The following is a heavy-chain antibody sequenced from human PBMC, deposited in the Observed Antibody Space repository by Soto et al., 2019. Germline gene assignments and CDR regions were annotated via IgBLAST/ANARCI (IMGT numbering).Heavy chain of an antibody. CDR2: INAGNGNT. J-gene: IGHJ4*02. Sequence: QVQLVQSGAEEKKPGASVKVSCKASGYTFTSYSMQWVRQAPGQRLEWMGWINAGNGNTKYSQKFQGRVTITMDTSASTAYMALSSLRSEDTAVYYCARSIVLVTALDYWGQGTLVSVSS. V-gene: IGHV1-3*05. CDR1: GYTFTSYS. CDR3: ARSIVLVTALDY. D-gene: IGHD2-21*02.